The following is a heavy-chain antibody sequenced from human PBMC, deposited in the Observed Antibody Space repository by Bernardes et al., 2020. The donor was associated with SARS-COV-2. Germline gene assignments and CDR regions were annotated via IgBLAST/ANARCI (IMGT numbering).Heavy chain of an antibody. D-gene: IGHD1-26*01. CDR2: TFHTGSS. CDR3: ARFPTSDSGTFKDY. CDR1: GGSIRSYY. V-gene: IGHV4-59*01. Sequence: LSLTFTFSGGSIRSYYCSWIRQPPGKGLEWIGYTFHTGSSNYNPSLKSRVTISVDTSKNQFSLKLSSVTAADTAVYYCARFPTSDSGTFKDYWGQGTLVTVSS. J-gene: IGHJ4*02.